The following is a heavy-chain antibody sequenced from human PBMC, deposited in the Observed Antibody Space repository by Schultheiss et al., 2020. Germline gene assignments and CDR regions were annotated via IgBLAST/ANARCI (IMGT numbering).Heavy chain of an antibody. J-gene: IGHJ3*02. CDR3: ARDLLGWYGAFDI. Sequence: GGSLRLSCAASGFTFSSYAMSWVRQAPGKGLEWVSAISGSGGSTFYADSVKGRFTISRDNPMNTLFLQMDSLRAEDTAVYYCARDLLGWYGAFDIWGQGTMVTVSS. D-gene: IGHD6-19*01. CDR2: ISGSGGST. V-gene: IGHV3-23*01. CDR1: GFTFSSYA.